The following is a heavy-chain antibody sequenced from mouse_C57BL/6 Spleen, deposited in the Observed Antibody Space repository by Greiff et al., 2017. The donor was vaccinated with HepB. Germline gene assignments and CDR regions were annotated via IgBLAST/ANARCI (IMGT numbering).Heavy chain of an antibody. V-gene: IGHV1-26*01. CDR3: ARWRVSWLTGPYFDY. J-gene: IGHJ2*01. CDR1: GYTFTDYY. D-gene: IGHD4-1*01. CDR2: INPNNGGT. Sequence: EVQLQQSGPELVKPGASVKISCKASGYTFTDYYMNWVKQSHGKSLEWIGDINPNNGGTSYNQKFKGKATLTVDKSSSTAYMELRSLTSEDSAVYYCARWRVSWLTGPYFDYWGQGTTLTVSS.